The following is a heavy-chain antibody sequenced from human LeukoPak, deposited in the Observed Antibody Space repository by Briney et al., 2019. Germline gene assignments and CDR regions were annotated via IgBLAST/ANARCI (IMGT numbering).Heavy chain of an antibody. CDR3: ARSYGGYYYHYYMDV. D-gene: IGHD2-15*01. CDR1: GGSIGSGSYY. Sequence: SETLSLTCTVSGGSIGSGSYYWSWIRQPAGKGLEWIGRIYTTGSTNSNPSLKSRVTISVDTSKNQFSLKLSSVTAADTAVYYCARSYGGYYYHYYMDVWGKGTTVTISS. J-gene: IGHJ6*03. V-gene: IGHV4-61*02. CDR2: IYTTGST.